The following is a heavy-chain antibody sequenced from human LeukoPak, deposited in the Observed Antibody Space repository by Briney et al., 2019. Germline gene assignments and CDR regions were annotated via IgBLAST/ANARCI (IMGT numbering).Heavy chain of an antibody. D-gene: IGHD3-10*01. CDR1: GFTFSSYW. CDR2: IKQDGSEK. Sequence: PRGSLRLSCAASGFTFSSYWMSWVRQAPGKGLEWVANIKQDGSEKYYVDSVKGRFTISRDNAKNSLYLQMNSLRAEDTAVYYCARDANEVLLWFGELLSARGATDYWGQGTLVTVSS. CDR3: ARDANEVLLWFGELLSARGATDY. J-gene: IGHJ4*02. V-gene: IGHV3-7*01.